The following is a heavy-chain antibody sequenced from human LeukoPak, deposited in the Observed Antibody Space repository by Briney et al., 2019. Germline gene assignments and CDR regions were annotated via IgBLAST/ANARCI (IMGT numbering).Heavy chain of an antibody. J-gene: IGHJ4*02. CDR1: GYTFTSYG. CDR2: ISAYNGNT. D-gene: IGHD5/OR15-5a*01. CDR3: ASDNSVYDYVRHY. V-gene: IGHV1-18*01. Sequence: GASVKVSCKASGYTFTSYGISWVRLAPGQGLEWIGWISAYNGNTNYAQKLQSRVTMTTDTSTSTAYMELRSLGSDDKAVWHCASDNSVYDYVRHYFVQGTLVTVSS.